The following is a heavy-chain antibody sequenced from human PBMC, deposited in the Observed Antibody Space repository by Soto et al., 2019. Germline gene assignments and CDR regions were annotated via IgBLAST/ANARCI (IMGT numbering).Heavy chain of an antibody. CDR2: ISAYNGNT. J-gene: IGHJ6*02. Sequence: ASVKGSCKAAGGTISIYGIGWVRQDPGQGLEWMGWISAYNGNTNYAQKLQGRVTMTTDTSTSTAYMELRSLRSDDTAVYYCARDPDCSGGSCTTQQDYYGMDVWGQGTTVTVSS. V-gene: IGHV1-18*01. CDR3: ARDPDCSGGSCTTQQDYYGMDV. CDR1: GGTISIYG. D-gene: IGHD2-15*01.